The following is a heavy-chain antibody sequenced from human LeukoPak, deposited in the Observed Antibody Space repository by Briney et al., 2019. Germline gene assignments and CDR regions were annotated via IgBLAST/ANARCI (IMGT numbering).Heavy chain of an antibody. V-gene: IGHV3-23*01. CDR1: GFTFRSYA. CDR2: ISGSGGST. D-gene: IGHD1-26*01. CDR3: ARNYYEPTYDYYFDC. Sequence: GGSLRLSCAASGFTFRSYAMSWGRQAPGKGLEWVSAISGSGGSTYYADSVRGRFTISRDNSKNTLYLHMNSLRAEDTALYYCARNYYEPTYDYYFDCWGQGTLVTVSS. J-gene: IGHJ4*02.